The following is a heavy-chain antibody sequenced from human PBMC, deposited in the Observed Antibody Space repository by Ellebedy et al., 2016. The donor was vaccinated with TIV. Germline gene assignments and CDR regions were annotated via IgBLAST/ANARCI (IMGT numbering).Heavy chain of an antibody. V-gene: IGHV3-7*01. CDR2: IKQDGSEK. J-gene: IGHJ4*02. CDR3: AGTLVRGVNVDGN. Sequence: GESLKISCAASGFTFSSYWMTWVRQAPGKGLEWVANIKQDGSEKYYVDSVRGRFTISRDNAKNSLYLQMNSLRAEDTAVYDGAGTLVRGVNVDGNWGQGTLVTVSS. D-gene: IGHD3-10*01. CDR1: GFTFSSYW.